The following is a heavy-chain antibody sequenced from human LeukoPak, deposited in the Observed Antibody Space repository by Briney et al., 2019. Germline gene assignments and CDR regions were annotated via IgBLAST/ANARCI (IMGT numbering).Heavy chain of an antibody. J-gene: IGHJ4*02. CDR3: ARDQNGDYVGFDY. V-gene: IGHV3-48*01. D-gene: IGHD4-17*01. CDR2: ISSSSSTI. CDR1: VFIFSSYS. Sequence: PGGSLSLSCAASVFIFSSYSMIWVRQARGKGLEVVSYISSSSSTIYYADSVKGRFTISRDNAKNSLYLQMHSLRAEDTAVYYCARDQNGDYVGFDYWGQGTLVTVSS.